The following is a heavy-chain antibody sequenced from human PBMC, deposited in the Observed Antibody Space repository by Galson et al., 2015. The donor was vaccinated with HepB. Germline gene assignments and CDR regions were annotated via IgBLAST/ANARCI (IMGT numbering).Heavy chain of an antibody. CDR2: IWFDGSNE. Sequence: SLRLSCAASGFTFSTYGMHWVRQAPGKGLEWVAVIWFDGSNEYCADSVKGRFTISRDDSKSTLYLQMNSLRVEDTGVYFCAREGEHLVQERIKENYSGMDVWGLGTTVTVSS. D-gene: IGHD6-6*01. J-gene: IGHJ6*02. V-gene: IGHV3-33*01. CDR1: GFTFSTYG. CDR3: AREGEHLVQERIKENYSGMDV.